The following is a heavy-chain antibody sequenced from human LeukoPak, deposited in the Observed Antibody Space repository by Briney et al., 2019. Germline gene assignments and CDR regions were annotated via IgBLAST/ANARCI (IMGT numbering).Heavy chain of an antibody. D-gene: IGHD1-26*01. CDR3: ARARGGSNSDY. CDR1: GFTFSDSA. Sequence: GGSLRLSCAASGFTFSDSAMTWVRQAPGKGLEWVSLISASGVSTYYADSVKGRFTISRDNAKNSLYLQMNSLRADDTAVYYCARARGGSNSDYWGQGTLVTVSS. J-gene: IGHJ4*02. CDR2: ISASGVST. V-gene: IGHV3-23*01.